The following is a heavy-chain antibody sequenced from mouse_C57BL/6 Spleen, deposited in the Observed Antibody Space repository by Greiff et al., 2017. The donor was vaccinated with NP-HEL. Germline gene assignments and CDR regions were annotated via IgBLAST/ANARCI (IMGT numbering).Heavy chain of an antibody. V-gene: IGHV5-17*01. D-gene: IGHD1-1*01. Sequence: EVHLVESGGGLVKPGGSLKLSCAASGFTFSDYGMHWVRQAPEKGLEWVAYISSGSSTIYYADTVKGRFTISRDNAKNTLFLQMTSLRSEDTAMYYCAREDTTVVALYYFDYWGQGTTLTVSS. CDR1: GFTFSDYG. CDR2: ISSGSSTI. CDR3: AREDTTVVALYYFDY. J-gene: IGHJ2*01.